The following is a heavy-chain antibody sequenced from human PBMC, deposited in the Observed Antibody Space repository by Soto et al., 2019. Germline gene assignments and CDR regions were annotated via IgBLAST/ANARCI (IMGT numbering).Heavy chain of an antibody. D-gene: IGHD3-10*01. Sequence: SVKVSCKSSGFTFTSYAIHWLRQAPGQRPQWMGWIDGGSGNTKYSQDFQGRVTFTRDTFATTAYLELSSLRSEDTAVYYCARVPPWGNSAGDYYIQHYDSWGQGTPVTVSS. V-gene: IGHV1-3*01. J-gene: IGHJ4*02. CDR1: GFTFTSYA. CDR2: IDGGSGNT. CDR3: ARVPPWGNSAGDYYIQHYDS.